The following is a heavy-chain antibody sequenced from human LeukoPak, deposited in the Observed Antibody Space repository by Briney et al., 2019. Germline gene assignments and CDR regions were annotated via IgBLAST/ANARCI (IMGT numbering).Heavy chain of an antibody. CDR1: GGSFSGYY. CDR3: ARGISSSWYLGY. J-gene: IGHJ4*02. Sequence: SETLSLTCAVYGGSFSGYYWSWIRQPPGKGLEWIGEINHSGSTNYNPSLKSRVTISVDTSKNQFSLKLSSVTAADTAVYYCARGISSSWYLGYWGQGTLVNVSS. V-gene: IGHV4-34*01. D-gene: IGHD6-13*01. CDR2: INHSGST.